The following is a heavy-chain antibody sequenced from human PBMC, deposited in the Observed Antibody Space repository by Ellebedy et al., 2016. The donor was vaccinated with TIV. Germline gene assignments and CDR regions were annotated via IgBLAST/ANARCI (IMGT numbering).Heavy chain of an antibody. CDR1: GGTFSSYA. J-gene: IGHJ6*02. CDR3: ARGLEGYEYFDFWSGSYRQRGDDYIMDV. D-gene: IGHD3-3*01. Sequence: SVKVSCKASGGTFSSYAINWVRQAPGQGLEWMGKIIPILGIANYAKKFQGRVTITADKSTSTAYMELRSLRSEDTAVYYCARGLEGYEYFDFWSGSYRQRGDDYIMDVWGQGTTVTVSS. CDR2: IIPILGIA. V-gene: IGHV1-69*04.